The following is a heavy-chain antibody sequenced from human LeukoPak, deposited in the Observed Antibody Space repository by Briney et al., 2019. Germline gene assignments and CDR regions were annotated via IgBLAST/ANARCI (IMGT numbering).Heavy chain of an antibody. V-gene: IGHV3-21*01. CDR2: ISSSSSYI. Sequence: GGSLRLSCAASGFTFSSYSMNWVRQAPGKGLEWVSSISSSSSYIYYADSVKGRFTISRDNAKNSLYLQMNSLRAEDTAVYYCARVAWFGEFYGMDVWGQGTMVTVSS. J-gene: IGHJ6*02. CDR3: ARVAWFGEFYGMDV. CDR1: GFTFSSYS. D-gene: IGHD3-10*01.